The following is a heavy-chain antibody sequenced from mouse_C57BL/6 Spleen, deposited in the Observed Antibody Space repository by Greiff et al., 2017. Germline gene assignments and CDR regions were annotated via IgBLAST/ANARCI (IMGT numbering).Heavy chain of an antibody. CDR1: GYTFTRYW. D-gene: IGHD4-1*01. Sequence: QVQLQQPGAELVKPGASVKLSCKASGYTFTRYWMHWVKQRPGQGLEWIGMIHPNSGSTNYNEKFKSKATLTVDKSSSTAYMQLSSLTSEDSAVYYCARAGTGAIDYWGQGTSVTVSS. V-gene: IGHV1-64*01. CDR3: ARAGTGAIDY. J-gene: IGHJ4*01. CDR2: IHPNSGST.